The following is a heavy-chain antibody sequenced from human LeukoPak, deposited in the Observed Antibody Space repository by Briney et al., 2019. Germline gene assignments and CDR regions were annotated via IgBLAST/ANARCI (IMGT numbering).Heavy chain of an antibody. Sequence: SETLSLTCAVSGYSISSGYYWGWIRQPPGKGLEWIGSIYHTGSTYYNPSLQSRVTISLDSPKNQFSLKLTSVTAADTAVYHCASGGTAVVMALTYYFDTWGQGTPVTVSS. CDR2: IYHTGST. CDR1: GYSISSGYY. CDR3: ASGGTAVVMALTYYFDT. D-gene: IGHD3-22*01. J-gene: IGHJ4*02. V-gene: IGHV4-38-2*01.